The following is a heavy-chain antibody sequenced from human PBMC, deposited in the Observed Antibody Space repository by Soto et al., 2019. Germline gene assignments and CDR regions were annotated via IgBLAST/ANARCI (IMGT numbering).Heavy chain of an antibody. J-gene: IGHJ4*02. V-gene: IGHV3-15*07. CDR2: IKSKTDGGTT. Sequence: GGSLRLSCAASGFTFSNAWMNWVRQAPGKGLEWVGRIKSKTDGGTTDYAAPVKGRFTISRDDSKNTLYLQMNSLKTEDTAVYYCTTRGYGDYVGTFDYWGQGTLVTVSS. CDR3: TTRGYGDYVGTFDY. D-gene: IGHD4-17*01. CDR1: GFTFSNAW.